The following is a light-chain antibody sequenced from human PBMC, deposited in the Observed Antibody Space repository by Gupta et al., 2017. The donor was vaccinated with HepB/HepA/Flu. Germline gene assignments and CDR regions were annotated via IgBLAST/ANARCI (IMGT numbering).Light chain of an antibody. V-gene: IGLV1-47*01. CDR1: SSNIGSNY. CDR3: AAWDDSLSGVV. CDR2: RNN. Sequence: QSVLTQPPSASGPPGQWVTISCSGSSSNIGSNYVYWYQQRPGTAPKLLIYRNNQRPSGVPDRFSGSKSGTSASLAISGLRSEDEADYYCAAWDDSLSGVVFGGGTKLTVL. J-gene: IGLJ2*01.